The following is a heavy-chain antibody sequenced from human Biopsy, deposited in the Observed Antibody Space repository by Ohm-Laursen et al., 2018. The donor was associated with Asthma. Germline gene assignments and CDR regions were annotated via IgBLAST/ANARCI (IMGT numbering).Heavy chain of an antibody. CDR2: IYSGGTS. D-gene: IGHD3-22*01. Sequence: GTLSLTCTVSGGSISSDYWSWLRQSPGKGLEWVSVIYSGGTSHTADSVRGRFTISRDYSKNTLYLQMHSLRAEDTAVYYCARGDSSNWSHYYFDYWGQGTLVTVSS. CDR3: ARGDSSNWSHYYFDY. CDR1: GGSISSDY. J-gene: IGHJ4*02. V-gene: IGHV3-53*01.